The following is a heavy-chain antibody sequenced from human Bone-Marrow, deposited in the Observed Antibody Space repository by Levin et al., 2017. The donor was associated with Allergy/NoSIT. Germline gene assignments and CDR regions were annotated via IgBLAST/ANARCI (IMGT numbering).Heavy chain of an antibody. CDR3: ARARDSYGYLPLDY. V-gene: IGHV4-59*01. CDR1: GGSMSPYY. Sequence: PSETLSLTCSVSGGSMSPYYWSWIRQTPARGLEWIGYIFHSGSTTYNPSLEGRVTISIDKSRTQFSLKMSSVTAADAALYFCARARDSYGYLPLDYWGQGALVFVST. J-gene: IGHJ4*02. CDR2: IFHSGST. D-gene: IGHD5-18*01.